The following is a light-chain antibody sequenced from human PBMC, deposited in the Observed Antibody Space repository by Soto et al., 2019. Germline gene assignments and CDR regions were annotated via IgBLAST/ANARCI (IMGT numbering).Light chain of an antibody. V-gene: IGLV2-14*01. CDR2: EVS. CDR3: SSYTTSSTHWV. Sequence: QSALTQPASVSGSTRQSITISCTRTSSDVGGYIYVSWYQQHPGKAPKLMIYEVSNRPSGVSNRFSGSKSGNTASLTISGLQAEDEADYYCSSYTTSSTHWVFGGGTKLTVL. J-gene: IGLJ3*02. CDR1: SSDVGGYIY.